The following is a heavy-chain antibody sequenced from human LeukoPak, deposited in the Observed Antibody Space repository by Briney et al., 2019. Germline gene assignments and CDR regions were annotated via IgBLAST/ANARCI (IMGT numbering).Heavy chain of an antibody. V-gene: IGHV4-4*02. J-gene: IGHJ4*02. D-gene: IGHD3-10*01. CDR3: ARKPTELWFGESASTYYFDY. Sequence: SETLSLTCAVSGGSISSSNWWSWVRQPPGKGLEWIGEIYHSGSTNYNPSLKSRVTISVDKSKNQFSLKLSSVTAADTAVYYCARKPTELWFGESASTYYFDYWGQGTLVTVSS. CDR1: GGSISSSNW. CDR2: IYHSGST.